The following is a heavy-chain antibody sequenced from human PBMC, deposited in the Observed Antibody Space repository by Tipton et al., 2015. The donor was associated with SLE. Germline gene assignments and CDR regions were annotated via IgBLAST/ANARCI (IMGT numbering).Heavy chain of an antibody. V-gene: IGHV1-18*01. CDR2: ISAYNGNT. D-gene: IGHD2-2*01. CDR1: GYTFTSYG. J-gene: IGHJ1*01. Sequence: QVQLVQSGPEVKKPGASVKVSCKASGYTFTSYGISWVRQAPGQGLEWMGWISAYNGNTDYAQKLQGRVTMTTDTSTSTAYMEPRSLSTGDSAVYFCARSRPSRTMTICMCDHCGRCSLVSV. CDR3: ARSRPSRTMTICMCDH.